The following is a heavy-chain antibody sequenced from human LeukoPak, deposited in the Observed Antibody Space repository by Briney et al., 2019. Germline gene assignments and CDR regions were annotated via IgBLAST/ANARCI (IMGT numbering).Heavy chain of an antibody. CDR2: IYSGGST. D-gene: IGHD1-26*01. J-gene: IGHJ3*02. V-gene: IGHV3-53*01. Sequence: GGSLRLSCAASGFTVSSNYMSWVRQAPGKGLEWVSVIYSGGSTYYADSVKGRFTISRDNSKNTLYLQMNSLRAEDTAVYYCARDTSPMVGATTVAFDIWGQGTMVTVSS. CDR1: GFTVSSNY. CDR3: ARDTSPMVGATTVAFDI.